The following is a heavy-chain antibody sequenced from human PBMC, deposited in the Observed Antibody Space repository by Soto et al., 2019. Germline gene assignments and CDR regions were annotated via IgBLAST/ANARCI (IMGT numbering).Heavy chain of an antibody. CDR3: AKDSLNCSGGSCYSFFYYYMDV. CDR1: GFTFSSYG. CDR2: ISYDGSNK. D-gene: IGHD2-15*01. V-gene: IGHV3-30*18. J-gene: IGHJ6*03. Sequence: QVQLVESGGGVVQPGRSLRLSCAASGFTFSSYGMHWVRQAPGKGLEWVAVISYDGSNKYYADSVKGRFTISRDHSKNALYLQMNSLSAEDTAVYYCAKDSLNCSGGSCYSFFYYYMDVWGKGTTVTVSS.